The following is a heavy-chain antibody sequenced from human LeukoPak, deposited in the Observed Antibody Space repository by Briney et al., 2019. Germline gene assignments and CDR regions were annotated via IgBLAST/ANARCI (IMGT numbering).Heavy chain of an antibody. CDR3: AELGITMIGGV. CDR2: ISGSGGST. CDR1: GFTFRSYG. V-gene: IGHV3-23*01. Sequence: GGTLRLSCAASGFTFRSYGMSWVRQAPGKGLEWVSAISGSGGSTYYADSVKGRFTISRDNAKNSLYLQMNSLRAEDTAVYYCAELGITMIGGVWGKGTTVTISS. J-gene: IGHJ6*04. D-gene: IGHD3-10*02.